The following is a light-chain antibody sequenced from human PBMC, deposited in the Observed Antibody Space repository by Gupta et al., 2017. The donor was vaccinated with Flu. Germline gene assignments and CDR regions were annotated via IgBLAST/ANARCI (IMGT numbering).Light chain of an antibody. Sequence: QSVLTHPPSVSAAPGQKVTISCSGSSSNIGNNYVSWYQQLPGTARKLLSYDNNNRPSGMPDRLAGSTCGTSVTLRNPGLQTGYEADDYGENWDSCLSAVVFGGGTKLTGL. V-gene: IGLV1-51*01. CDR1: SSNIGNNY. CDR3: ENWDSCLSAVV. J-gene: IGLJ2*01. CDR2: DNN.